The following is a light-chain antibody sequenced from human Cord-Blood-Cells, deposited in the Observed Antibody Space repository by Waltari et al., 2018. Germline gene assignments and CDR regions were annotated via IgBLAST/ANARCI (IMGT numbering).Light chain of an antibody. CDR1: SSDAGAYNY. Sequence: QSALTQPPPASGSPGQSLTISCTGTSSDAGAYNYVSWYQQHPGNAPKLMIYEVSKRPSGVPDRFSGSKSGNTASLTVSGLQAEDEADYYCSSYAGSNNHVVFGGGTKLTVL. CDR3: SSYAGSNNHVV. V-gene: IGLV2-8*01. CDR2: EVS. J-gene: IGLJ2*01.